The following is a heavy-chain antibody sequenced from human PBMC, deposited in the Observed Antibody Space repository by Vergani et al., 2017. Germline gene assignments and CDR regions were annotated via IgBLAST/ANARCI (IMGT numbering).Heavy chain of an antibody. CDR3: VRDREAGRTTPAHGKFGDDWYFDL. V-gene: IGHV1-46*03. D-gene: IGHD4-17*01. CDR1: VYTFTRYY. CDR2: INPSGGST. J-gene: IGHJ2*01. Sequence: QVQLVQSGAEVKKPGASVKVSCRASVYTFTRYYIHWVRQAPGQGLEWMGIINPSGGSTDYAQKFQARVTMSRDTSTNTVYMELSSLRYEDTAVYYCVRDREAGRTTPAHGKFGDDWYFDLWGRGTLVTVSS.